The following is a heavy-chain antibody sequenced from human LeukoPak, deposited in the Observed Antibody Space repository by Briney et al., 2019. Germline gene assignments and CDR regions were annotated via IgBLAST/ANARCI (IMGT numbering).Heavy chain of an antibody. J-gene: IGHJ5*02. Sequence: PGGSLRLSCAASGFTFSSYSMNWARQAPGKGLEWVSYISSSSSTIYYADSVKGRFTISRDNAKKSLYLQMNSLRADDTAVYYCAGASGAWGQGTLVTVSS. CDR2: ISSSSSTI. V-gene: IGHV3-48*01. CDR3: AGASGA. CDR1: GFTFSSYS.